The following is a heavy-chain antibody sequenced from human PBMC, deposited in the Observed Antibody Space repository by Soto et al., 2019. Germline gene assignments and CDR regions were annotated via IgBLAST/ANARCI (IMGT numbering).Heavy chain of an antibody. CDR1: GFSFTTYW. CDR2: IYPGDSKT. Sequence: QLVQSGAAVKEPGESLKIACKGSGFSFTTYWIAWVRQMPGKGLEWMGIIYPGDSKTTYSPSFHGQVTISADKSISTAYLQWSSLKASDTAMYYCARELDYGGHSEASDVWGQGTMVTVSS. D-gene: IGHD4-17*01. CDR3: ARELDYGGHSEASDV. J-gene: IGHJ3*01. V-gene: IGHV5-51*03.